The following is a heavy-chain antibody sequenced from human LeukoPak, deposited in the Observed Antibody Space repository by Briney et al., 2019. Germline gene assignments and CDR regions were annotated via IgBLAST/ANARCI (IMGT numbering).Heavy chain of an antibody. Sequence: PSETLSLTCTVSGGSISSSDYYWGWIRQPPGKGLEWIGSIYYSGSTYYNPSLKSRVTISVDTSKNQFSLKLGSVTAADTAVYYCASIPSYSSRPYYFDYWGQGTLVTVSS. CDR1: GGSISSSDYY. J-gene: IGHJ4*02. CDR3: ASIPSYSSRPYYFDY. V-gene: IGHV4-39*01. D-gene: IGHD6-13*01. CDR2: IYYSGST.